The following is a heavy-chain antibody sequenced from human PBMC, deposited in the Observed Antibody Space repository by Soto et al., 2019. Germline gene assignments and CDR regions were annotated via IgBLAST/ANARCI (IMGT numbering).Heavy chain of an antibody. D-gene: IGHD2-8*01. Sequence: WETLSLTCTVSGGSIVGDSWSCIRQAPVKVLDFIGYIYHLWSTNYNPPPESRVTISIDTSKDQFSLILSSATAADTAVYYCARAGSVQLSYAMDVWGQGTMVTVSS. CDR1: GGSIVGDS. CDR2: IYHLWST. CDR3: ARAGSVQLSYAMDV. V-gene: IGHV4-59*01. J-gene: IGHJ6*02.